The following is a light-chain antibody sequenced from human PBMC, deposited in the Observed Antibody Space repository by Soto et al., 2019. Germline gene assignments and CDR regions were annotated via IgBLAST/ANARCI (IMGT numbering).Light chain of an antibody. CDR3: AAWDASLNGWV. Sequence: QSALAQPPSASGTPGQRVAISCSGSSSNIGSNSVNWFQHLPGSAPHLLIYNNNQRPSGVPDRISGSKSGTSASLAISGLQSEDEADYYCAAWDASLNGWVFGGGTKVTVL. J-gene: IGLJ3*02. CDR2: NNN. V-gene: IGLV1-44*01. CDR1: SSNIGSNS.